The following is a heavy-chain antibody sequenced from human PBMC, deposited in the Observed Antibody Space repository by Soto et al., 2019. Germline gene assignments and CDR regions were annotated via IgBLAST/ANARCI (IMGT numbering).Heavy chain of an antibody. CDR3: AREGADYGIDY. CDR2: IIPILGIA. CDR1: GGTFSSYT. J-gene: IGHJ4*02. Sequence: QVQLVQSGAEVKKPGSSVKVSCKASGGTFSSYTISWVRQAPGQGLEWMGRIIPILGIANYAQKFQGRVTTTADKSTSTAYMELSSLRSEDTAVYYCAREGADYGIDYWGQGTLVTVSS. D-gene: IGHD3-10*01. V-gene: IGHV1-69*08.